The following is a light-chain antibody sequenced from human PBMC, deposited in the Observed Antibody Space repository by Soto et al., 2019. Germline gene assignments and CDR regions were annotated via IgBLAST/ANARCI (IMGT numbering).Light chain of an antibody. CDR1: SGSVSTDYH. V-gene: IGLV8-61*01. CDR3: IVCVATDTYV. CDR2: NTN. J-gene: IGLJ1*01. Sequence: QTVVTQEPSFSVSPGGTVTLTCGLTSGSVSTDYHPSWYQQTPGQAPRTLIYNTNTRSSGVPNRFSGSIVDNKAALTITGAHADDESYYYCIVCVATDTYVFGTGTKLTVL.